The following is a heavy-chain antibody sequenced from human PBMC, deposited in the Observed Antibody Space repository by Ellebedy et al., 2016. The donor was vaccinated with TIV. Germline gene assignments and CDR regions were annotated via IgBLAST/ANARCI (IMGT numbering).Heavy chain of an antibody. V-gene: IGHV3-7*01. CDR1: GFTFSSYW. CDR3: ARDIRDRLWFGELLGY. J-gene: IGHJ4*02. CDR2: IKQDGSEK. Sequence: GESLKISXAASGFTFSSYWMSWVRQAPGKGLEWVANIKQDGSEKYYVDSVKGRFTISRDNAKNSLYLQMNSLRAEDTAVYYCARDIRDRLWFGELLGYWGQGTLVTVSS. D-gene: IGHD3-10*01.